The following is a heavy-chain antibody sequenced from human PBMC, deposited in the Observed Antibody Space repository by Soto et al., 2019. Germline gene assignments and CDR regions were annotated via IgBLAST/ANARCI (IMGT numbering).Heavy chain of an antibody. V-gene: IGHV1-8*01. CDR1: GYTFTSYD. Sequence: ASVKVSCQASGYTFTSYDVNWVRQATGQGLEWMGWMNPNSGNTGYAQKFQGRVTMTRNTSISTAYMELSSLRSEDTAVYYCARVRYQHPYYYGMDVWGQGTTVTVSS. CDR2: MNPNSGNT. CDR3: ARVRYQHPYYYGMDV. J-gene: IGHJ6*02. D-gene: IGHD2-2*01.